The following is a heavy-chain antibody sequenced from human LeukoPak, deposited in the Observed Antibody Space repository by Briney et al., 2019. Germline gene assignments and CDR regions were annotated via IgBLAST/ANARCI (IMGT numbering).Heavy chain of an antibody. V-gene: IGHV1-2*02. CDR1: GYTFTGYY. Sequence: ASVKVSCKASGYTFTGYYMYWVRQAPGQGLEWMGWINPNSGGTNYAQKFQGRVTMTRDTSISTAYMELSRLRSDDTAVYYCARGARYSSSSGGYYYYGMDVWGQGTTVTVSS. CDR2: INPNSGGT. CDR3: ARGARYSSSSGGYYYYGMDV. J-gene: IGHJ6*02. D-gene: IGHD6-6*01.